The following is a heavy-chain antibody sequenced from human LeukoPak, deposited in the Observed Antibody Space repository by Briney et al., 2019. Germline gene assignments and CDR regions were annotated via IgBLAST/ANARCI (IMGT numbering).Heavy chain of an antibody. Sequence: TGGSLRLSCAASGFTFDDYAMHWVRQAPGKGLEWVSGISWYSGSIGYADSVKGRFTISRDNAKNSLYLQMNSLRAEDTALYYCAKVGIVAGRVSYYFDYWGQGTLVTVSS. CDR3: AKVGIVAGRVSYYFDY. V-gene: IGHV3-9*01. D-gene: IGHD6-19*01. CDR1: GFTFDDYA. J-gene: IGHJ4*02. CDR2: ISWYSGSI.